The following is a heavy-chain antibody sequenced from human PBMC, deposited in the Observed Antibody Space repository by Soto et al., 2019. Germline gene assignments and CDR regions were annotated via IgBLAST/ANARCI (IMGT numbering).Heavy chain of an antibody. CDR3: ARDPQRRNGYNFDS. CDR1: GFIFTDYS. Sequence: QVQLVESGGGLVEPGGSLRLSCAASGFIFTDYSLTWIRQAPGKGLEWISYITKGGETTQHADSVKGRFTISRDNAKKVLFLQMNSLRAEDTSVYYCARDPQRRNGYNFDSWCRGTLITVSS. CDR2: ITKGGETT. J-gene: IGHJ4*02. D-gene: IGHD2-2*02. V-gene: IGHV3-11*01.